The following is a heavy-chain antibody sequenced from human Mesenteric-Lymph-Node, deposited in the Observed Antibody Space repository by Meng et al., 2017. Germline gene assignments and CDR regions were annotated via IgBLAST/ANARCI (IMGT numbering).Heavy chain of an antibody. CDR1: GFTFDDYA. D-gene: IGHD3/OR15-3a*01. CDR2: ISWDGRTI. V-gene: IGHV3-43D*03. CDR3: VRPGLVRTIQFYFDY. J-gene: IGHJ4*02. Sequence: GESLKISCAASGFTFDDYAMHWVRQAPGKGLEWVSLISWDGRTIYYADSVKGRFTISRDNSKNSLFLQMNSLRGEDTALYYCVRPGLVRTIQFYFDYWGQGTLVTVSS.